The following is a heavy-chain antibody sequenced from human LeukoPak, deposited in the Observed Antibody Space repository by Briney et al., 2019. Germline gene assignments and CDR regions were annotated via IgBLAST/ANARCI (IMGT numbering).Heavy chain of an antibody. V-gene: IGHV3-9*01. D-gene: IGHD6-13*01. CDR3: AKDAYSSSPKYYFDY. CDR1: GFTFDDYA. J-gene: IGHJ4*02. Sequence: GGSLRLSCAASGFTFDDYAMHWVRQAPGKGLEWVSGISWNSGSIGYADSVKGRFTISRDNAKNSLYLQMNSLRAEDTASYYCAKDAYSSSPKYYFDYWGQGTLVTVSS. CDR2: ISWNSGSI.